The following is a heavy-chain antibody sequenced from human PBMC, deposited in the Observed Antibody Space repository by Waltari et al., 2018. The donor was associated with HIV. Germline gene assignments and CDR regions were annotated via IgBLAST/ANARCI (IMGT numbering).Heavy chain of an antibody. V-gene: IGHV4-39*01. CDR1: GASISSRTYY. Sequence: QLKLLQSGPRLVKPSENLSLTCSVSGASISSRTYYWGWIRQPPGKGLQYLGSMYYSGSTYYNPSLNSRLTLSADTSKNQFSLRLNSVTAADTAVYYCARHYAWFDILTGSPPTYYFDSWGPGSMVTVS. CDR3: ARHYAWFDILTGSPPTYYFDS. J-gene: IGHJ4*02. D-gene: IGHD3-9*01. CDR2: MYYSGST.